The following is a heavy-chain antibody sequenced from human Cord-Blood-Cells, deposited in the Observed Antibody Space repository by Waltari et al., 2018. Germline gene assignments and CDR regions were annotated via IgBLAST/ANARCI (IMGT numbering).Heavy chain of an antibody. D-gene: IGHD2-2*01. CDR2: IYHSGST. V-gene: IGHV4-38-2*01. CDR1: GYSISSGYY. J-gene: IGHJ3*02. Sequence: QVQLPESGPGLVKPSETLSLTCAVSGYSISSGYYWGWIRQPPGKGLEWIGSIYHSGSTYYNPSLKSRVTISVDTSKNQFSLKLSSVTAADTAVYYCASELYCSSTSCYDAFDIWGQGTMVTVSS. CDR3: ASELYCSSTSCYDAFDI.